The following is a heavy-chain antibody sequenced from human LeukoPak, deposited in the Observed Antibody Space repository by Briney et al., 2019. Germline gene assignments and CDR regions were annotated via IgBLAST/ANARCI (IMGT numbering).Heavy chain of an antibody. CDR1: GGSISSGSYY. CDR3: ARTDDYGVS. CDR2: IYTSGST. Sequence: SQTLSLTCTVSGGSISSGSYYWSWIRQPAGKGLEWIGRIYTSGSTNYNPSLKSRVTISVDTSKNQFSLKLSSVTAADTAVYYCARTDDYGVSGGQGTLVTVSS. D-gene: IGHD4-17*01. V-gene: IGHV4-61*02. J-gene: IGHJ4*02.